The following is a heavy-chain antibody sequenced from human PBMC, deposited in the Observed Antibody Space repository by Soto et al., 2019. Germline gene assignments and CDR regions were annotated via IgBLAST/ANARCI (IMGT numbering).Heavy chain of an antibody. CDR3: ARQIRDSSSWYVGENWFDP. V-gene: IGHV4-30-4*08. CDR1: GGSISSGVYY. CDR2: IYYSGST. J-gene: IGHJ5*02. Sequence: SETLSLTCPVSGGSISSGVYYWSWIRQHPGKGLEWIGYIYYSGSTYYNPSLKSRVTISVDTSKNQFSLKLSSVTAADTAVYYCARQIRDSSSWYVGENWFDPWGQGTLVTVSS. D-gene: IGHD6-13*01.